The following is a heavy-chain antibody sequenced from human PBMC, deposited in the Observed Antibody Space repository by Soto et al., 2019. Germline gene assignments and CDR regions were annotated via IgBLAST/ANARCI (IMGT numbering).Heavy chain of an antibody. CDR1: GFTFRSYW. CDR2: IRPDGNEK. V-gene: IGHV3-7*03. Sequence: EVQVVESGGGLVQPGESLRVSCVGSGFTFRSYWMSWVRQAPGKGLEWVANIRPDGNEKYYVDSVKGRFIISRDNAKNSVFLQMNSLRVEDTAVYFCAREEGATVANNWFDSWGQGTLVTVSS. CDR3: AREEGATVANNWFDS. D-gene: IGHD4-17*01. J-gene: IGHJ5*01.